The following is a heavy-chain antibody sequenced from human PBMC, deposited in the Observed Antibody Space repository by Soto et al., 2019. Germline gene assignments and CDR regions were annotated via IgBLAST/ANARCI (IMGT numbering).Heavy chain of an antibody. CDR3: VHGTLRGFDYLLPG. CDR2: IYWDDEK. Sequence: QITLKESGPTLVNPTETLTLTCTFSGFSLSTAGAGGFSLSTSGVGVGWIRQPPGKALEWLAVIYWDDEKRYSPSLNNPLSVTKYTSENQVVLTMTNMDPVYQGTYYCVHGTLRGFDYLLPGWGPGDLRIVSS. V-gene: IGHV2-5*02. J-gene: IGHJ4*02. CDR1: GFSLSTAGAGGFSLSTSGVG. D-gene: IGHD3-22*01.